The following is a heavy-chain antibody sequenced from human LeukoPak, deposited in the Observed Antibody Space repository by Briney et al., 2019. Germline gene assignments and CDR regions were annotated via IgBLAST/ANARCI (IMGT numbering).Heavy chain of an antibody. Sequence: GGSLRLSCAASGFTFSSYGMHWVRQAPGKGLEWVAVISYDGSNKYYADSVKGRFTISRDNSKNTLYLQMNSLRAEDTAVYYCAKWGKRGYSYGSVYWGQGTLVTVS. J-gene: IGHJ4*02. V-gene: IGHV3-30*18. D-gene: IGHD5-18*01. CDR3: AKWGKRGYSYGSVY. CDR2: ISYDGSNK. CDR1: GFTFSSYG.